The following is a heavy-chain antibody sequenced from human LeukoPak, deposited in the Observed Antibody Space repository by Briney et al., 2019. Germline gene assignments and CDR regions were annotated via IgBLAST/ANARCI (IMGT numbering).Heavy chain of an antibody. V-gene: IGHV3-23*01. CDR3: VIWGDYDVLTGYYVPDY. Sequence: GGSLRLSCAASGFTFSSYAMSWVRQAPGKGLEWVSAITGSGTNTYYADSMKGRFTISRDNSKNTVFLQMNSLRHEDTAIYYCVIWGDYDVLTGYYVPDYWGQGTLVTVSS. CDR2: ITGSGTNT. J-gene: IGHJ4*02. D-gene: IGHD3-9*01. CDR1: GFTFSSYA.